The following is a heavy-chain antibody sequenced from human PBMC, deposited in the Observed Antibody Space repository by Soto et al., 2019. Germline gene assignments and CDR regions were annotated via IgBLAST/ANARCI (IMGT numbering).Heavy chain of an antibody. CDR1: GGSISSYY. V-gene: IGHV4-59*01. CDR3: ARGRDSGSPSYYYYGMDV. D-gene: IGHD3-10*01. CDR2: IYYSGST. Sequence: SETLSLTCTVSGGSISSYYWSWIRQPPGKGLEWIGYIYYSGSTNYNPSLKSRVTISVDTSKNQFSLKLTSVTAADTAVYYCARGRDSGSPSYYYYGMDVWGQGTTVTVS. J-gene: IGHJ6*02.